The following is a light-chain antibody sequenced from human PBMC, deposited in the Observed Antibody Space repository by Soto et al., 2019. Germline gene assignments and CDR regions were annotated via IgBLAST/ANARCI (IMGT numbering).Light chain of an antibody. Sequence: DIQMTQSPSTLSAAVGDRVTITCRASQTISKWLAWYQQKPGQAPKLLIYDVSTLESGVPSRFSGSGSGTHFSLTISRLQPVDFATYYCQQYTGYSQWTFGPGTKVDIK. J-gene: IGKJ1*01. CDR1: QTISKW. CDR3: QQYTGYSQWT. V-gene: IGKV1-5*01. CDR2: DVS.